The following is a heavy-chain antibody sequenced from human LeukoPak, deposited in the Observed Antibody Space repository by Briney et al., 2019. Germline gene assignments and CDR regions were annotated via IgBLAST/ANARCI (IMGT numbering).Heavy chain of an antibody. D-gene: IGHD3-10*01. Sequence: GGSLRLSCAASGFTFSSYSMNWVRQAPGKGLEWVSSISSSSSYIYYADSVKGRFTISRDNAKNSLYLQMNSLRAEDTAVYYCARDRMEKWFGGYDAFDIWGQGTMVTVSS. J-gene: IGHJ3*02. CDR1: GFTFSSYS. V-gene: IGHV3-21*01. CDR2: ISSSSSYI. CDR3: ARDRMEKWFGGYDAFDI.